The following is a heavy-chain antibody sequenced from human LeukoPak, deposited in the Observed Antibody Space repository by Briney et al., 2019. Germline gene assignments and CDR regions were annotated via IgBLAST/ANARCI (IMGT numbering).Heavy chain of an antibody. V-gene: IGHV3-72*01. D-gene: IGHD2-2*02. CDR3: VRGYNSFDT. CDR1: GFSLSDHY. Sequence: GGSLRLSCAVSGFSLSDHYMDWVRQGPGKGLEWTARSRNKQNSYTTVYAASVKDRFTISRDPSKDSLYLQMNSLKSEDTALYYCVRGYNSFDTWGQGTAVTVSS. J-gene: IGHJ3*02. CDR2: SRNKQNSYTT.